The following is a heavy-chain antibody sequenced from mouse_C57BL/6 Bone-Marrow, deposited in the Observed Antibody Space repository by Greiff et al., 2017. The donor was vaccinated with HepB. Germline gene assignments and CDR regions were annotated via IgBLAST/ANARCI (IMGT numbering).Heavy chain of an antibody. D-gene: IGHD2-3*01. Sequence: VQLKQSGAELVRPGASVKLSCTASGFNIKDDYMHWVKQRPEQGLEWIGWIDPENGDTEYASKFQGKATITADTSSNTAYLQLSSLTSEDTAVYDGTNRFCDGYSPDAVGCWGPGTSVSVSS. V-gene: IGHV14-4*01. CDR2: IDPENGDT. CDR3: TNRFCDGYSPDAVGC. J-gene: IGHJ4*01. CDR1: GFNIKDDY.